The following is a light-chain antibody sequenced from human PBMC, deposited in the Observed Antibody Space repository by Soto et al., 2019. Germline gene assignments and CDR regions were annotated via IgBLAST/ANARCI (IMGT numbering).Light chain of an antibody. CDR2: AAS. CDR3: QPSYSTPLT. Sequence: DIQMTQSPSSLSASVGDRVTITCRASQSISSYLNWYQQKPGKAPKLLIYAASSLQSGVPSRFSGSGSGTDFTLPISSLQPEDFATYYCQPSYSTPLTFGGGTKVE. J-gene: IGKJ4*01. V-gene: IGKV1-39*01. CDR1: QSISSY.